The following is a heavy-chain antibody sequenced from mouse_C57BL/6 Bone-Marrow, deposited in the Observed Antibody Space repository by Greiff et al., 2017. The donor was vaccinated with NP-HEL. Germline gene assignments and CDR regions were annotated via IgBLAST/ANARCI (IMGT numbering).Heavy chain of an antibody. J-gene: IGHJ4*01. CDR2: ISDGGSYT. CDR3: ARDKLRRNYYAMDY. Sequence: EVQGVESGGGLVKPGGSLKLSCAASGFTFSSYAMSWVRQTPEKRLEWVATISDGGSYTYYPDNVKGRFTISRDNAKNNLYLQMSQLKSEDTAMYYCARDKLRRNYYAMDYWGQGTSVTVSS. D-gene: IGHD2-4*01. CDR1: GFTFSSYA. V-gene: IGHV5-4*01.